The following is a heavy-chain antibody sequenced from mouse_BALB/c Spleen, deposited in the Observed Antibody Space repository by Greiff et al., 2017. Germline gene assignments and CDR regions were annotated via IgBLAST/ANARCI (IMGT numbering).Heavy chain of an antibody. CDR1: GYAFSSYW. V-gene: IGHV1-80*01. CDR2: IDPGDGDT. Sequence: QVKLLQSGAELVRPGSSVKLSCTASGYAFSSYWMNWVKQRPGQGLEWIGQIDPGDGDTNYNGKFKGKATLTADKSTSTAYMQLSSLTAEDSAVYFCARDTTARVLAYWGQGTLVTVSA. D-gene: IGHD1-2*01. CDR3: ARDTTARVLAY. J-gene: IGHJ3*01.